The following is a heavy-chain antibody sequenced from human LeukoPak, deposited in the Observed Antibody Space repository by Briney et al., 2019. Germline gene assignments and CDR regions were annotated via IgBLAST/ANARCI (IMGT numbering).Heavy chain of an antibody. CDR3: ARGVVSVGSYCGGDCYSSDFDY. CDR2: MNSNSGNT. V-gene: IGHV1-8*01. D-gene: IGHD2-21*02. J-gene: IGHJ4*02. CDR1: GYTFTSYD. Sequence: ASVKVSCKASGYTFTSYDINWVRQATGQGLEWMGWMNSNSGNTGYAQKFQGRVTMTRNTSISTAYMELSSLRSEDTAVYYCARGVVSVGSYCGGDCYSSDFDYWGQGTLVTVSS.